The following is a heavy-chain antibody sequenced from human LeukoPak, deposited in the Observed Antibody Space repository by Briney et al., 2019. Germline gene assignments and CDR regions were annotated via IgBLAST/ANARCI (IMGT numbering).Heavy chain of an antibody. Sequence: SGGSLRLSCAASGFTFSSYGMHWVRQAPGKGLEWVAVIWYDGSNKYYADSVKGRFTISRDNSKNTLYLQMNSLRAEDTAVYYCARSKRAIHYYYGMDVWGQGTTVTVSS. CDR3: ARSKRAIHYYYGMDV. V-gene: IGHV3-33*01. CDR2: IWYDGSNK. J-gene: IGHJ6*02. CDR1: GFTFSSYG. D-gene: IGHD3-3*01.